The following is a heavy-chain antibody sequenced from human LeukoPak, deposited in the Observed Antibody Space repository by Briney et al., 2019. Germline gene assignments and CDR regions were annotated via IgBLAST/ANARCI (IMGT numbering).Heavy chain of an antibody. J-gene: IGHJ4*02. CDR2: IKQDGSEK. V-gene: IGHV3-7*01. D-gene: IGHD6-6*01. Sequence: GGSLRLSCAASGFTFSSYWMSWVRQAPGKGLEWVANIKQDGSEKHYVDSLKGRFTISRDNAKNSVYLQMNSLRAGDTAVYYCARIGYRSSSFDYWGQGTLITVSS. CDR3: ARIGYRSSSFDY. CDR1: GFTFSSYW.